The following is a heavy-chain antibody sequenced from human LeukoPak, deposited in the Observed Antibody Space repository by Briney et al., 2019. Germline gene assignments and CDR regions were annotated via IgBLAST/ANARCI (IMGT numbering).Heavy chain of an antibody. J-gene: IGHJ6*02. V-gene: IGHV3-33*01. CDR2: IWNDGSNK. CDR1: GFTFSSYV. D-gene: IGHD2-8*02. Sequence: PGRSLRLSCAASGFTFSSYVMHWVRQAPGKGLEWVAVIWNDGSNKYFADPVKDRFTISRDSSKNTLYLQMNSLRAEDTAVYYCARDAGGYGMDVWGQGTTVTVSS. CDR3: ARDAGGYGMDV.